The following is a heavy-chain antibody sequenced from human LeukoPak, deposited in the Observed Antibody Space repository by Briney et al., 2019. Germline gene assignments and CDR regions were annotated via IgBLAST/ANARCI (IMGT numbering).Heavy chain of an antibody. V-gene: IGHV1-2*02. CDR2: INPNSGGT. CDR3: AMGTKAAAGSYYYYYYGMDV. D-gene: IGHD6-13*01. CDR1: GYTFTGYY. J-gene: IGHJ6*02. Sequence: ASVKVSLKASGYTFTGYYMHWVRQAPGQGLEWMGWINPNSGGTNYAQKFQGRVTMTRDTSISTAYMELSRLRSDDTAVYYCAMGTKAAAGSYYYYYYGMDVWGQGTTVTVSS.